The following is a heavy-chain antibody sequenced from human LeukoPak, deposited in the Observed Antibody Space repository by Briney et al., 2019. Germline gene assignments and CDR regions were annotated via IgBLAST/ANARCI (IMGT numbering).Heavy chain of an antibody. J-gene: IGHJ3*02. V-gene: IGHV4-4*07. Sequence: ASETLSLTCTVSVCSISSYYWSWIRQPAGKGLEWIGRIYTSGSTNYNPPLKSEVPMSVDTSKNQFSLQLSSVTAADTAVYYCARTGSGGAFDIWGQGTMVTVSS. CDR2: IYTSGST. CDR3: ARTGSGGAFDI. D-gene: IGHD2-15*01. CDR1: VCSISSYY.